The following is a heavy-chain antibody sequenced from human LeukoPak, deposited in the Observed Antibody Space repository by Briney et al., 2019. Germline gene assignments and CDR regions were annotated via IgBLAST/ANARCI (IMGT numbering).Heavy chain of an antibody. CDR3: ARRYCSGGSCYWGSAFDI. Sequence: SETLSLTCTVSGGSISSYYWGWIRQPPGKGLEWIGYIYYSGSTNYNPSLKSRVTISVGTSKNQFSLKLSSVTAADTAVYYCARRYCSGGSCYWGSAFDIWGQGTMVTVSS. V-gene: IGHV4-59*08. D-gene: IGHD2-15*01. J-gene: IGHJ3*02. CDR2: IYYSGST. CDR1: GGSISSYY.